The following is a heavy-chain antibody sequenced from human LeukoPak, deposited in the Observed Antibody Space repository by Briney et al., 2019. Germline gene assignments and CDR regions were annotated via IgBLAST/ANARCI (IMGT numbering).Heavy chain of an antibody. CDR3: VRALTAFDY. Sequence: SEALSLACGVSGVSISSGGDSWSWVRRPRGEGLECTGYLYHSGSTYYTPSLKTRVTISVERSKTQCSLQLSPVTAADTAVYYCVRALTAFDYWGQGTLVTVSS. CDR1: GVSISSGGDS. CDR2: LYHSGST. D-gene: IGHD1-14*01. J-gene: IGHJ4*02. V-gene: IGHV4-30-2*01.